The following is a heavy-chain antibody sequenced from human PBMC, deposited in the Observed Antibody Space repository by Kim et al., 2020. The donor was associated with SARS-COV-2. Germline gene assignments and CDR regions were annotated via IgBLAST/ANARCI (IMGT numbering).Heavy chain of an antibody. CDR2: IIPLLGIA. CDR1: RGTSGSYA. CDR3: AQSMDDFRRTLYMDV. J-gene: IGHJ6*03. V-gene: IGHV1-69*04. D-gene: IGHD3-3*01. Sequence: SVKVSCKASRGTSGSYAIIWVRQAPGQGLEWMGRIIPLLGIATYAQESQGRVTITADKSTSTAYMELSSLRSEDTAVYYCAQSMDDFRRTLYMDVWGKGTTVIVSS.